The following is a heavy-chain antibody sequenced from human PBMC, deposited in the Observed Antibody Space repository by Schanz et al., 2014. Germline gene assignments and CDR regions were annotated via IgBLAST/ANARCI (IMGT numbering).Heavy chain of an antibody. CDR3: ARDRRNADLDY. CDR2: INSVGSNT. Sequence: VHLVESGGGLVQPGGSLRLSCAASGITFSDAWMSWVRQAPGKGLEWVARINSVGSNTDYADSVKGRFTISRDNAKNSLYLEMNSLRAEDTALYYCARDRRNADLDYWGQGTLVTVSS. V-gene: IGHV3-11*06. D-gene: IGHD1-1*01. J-gene: IGHJ4*02. CDR1: GITFSDAW.